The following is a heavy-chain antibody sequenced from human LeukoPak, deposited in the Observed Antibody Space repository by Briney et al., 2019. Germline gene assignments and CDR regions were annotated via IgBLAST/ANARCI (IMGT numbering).Heavy chain of an antibody. CDR3: ARESSYSFPS. CDR2: ISSSGGST. D-gene: IGHD2-15*01. CDR1: GFTFSSYA. J-gene: IGHJ5*02. V-gene: IGHV3-23*01. Sequence: GGSLRLSCAASGFTFSSYAMSWVRQAPGKGLEWVSLISSSGGSTYYADSVKGRFTISRDNAKNSLYLQMNSLRADDTAVYYCARESSYSFPSWGQGTLVTVSS.